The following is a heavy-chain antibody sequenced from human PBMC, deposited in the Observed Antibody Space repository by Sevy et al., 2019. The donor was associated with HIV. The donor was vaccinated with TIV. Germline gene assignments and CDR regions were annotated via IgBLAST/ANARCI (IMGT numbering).Heavy chain of an antibody. CDR1: GFTFSDYD. J-gene: IGHJ4*02. D-gene: IGHD2-21*02. CDR3: ARLFSCGGVCYYLDY. Sequence: GGSLRLSCAASGFTFSDYDMHWVRQAPGKGLEWVAVMSHDGNYKNHADSVRVRLTISRDNFRNRLYLQMNSLRVEDTAVSFCARLFSCGGVCYYLDYWGQGAPVTVSS. CDR2: MSHDGNYK. V-gene: IGHV3-30*04.